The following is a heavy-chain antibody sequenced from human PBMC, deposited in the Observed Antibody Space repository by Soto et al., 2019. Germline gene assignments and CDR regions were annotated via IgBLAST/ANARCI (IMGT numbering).Heavy chain of an antibody. CDR1: GGSISSYY. Sequence: SETLSLTCTVSGGSISSYYWSWIRQPPGKGLEWIGYIYYSGSTNYNPSLKSRVTISVDTSKNQFSLKLSSVTAADTAVYYCARIESGYDQAHAFDIWGQGTMVTVSS. J-gene: IGHJ3*02. V-gene: IGHV4-59*01. D-gene: IGHD5-12*01. CDR2: IYYSGST. CDR3: ARIESGYDQAHAFDI.